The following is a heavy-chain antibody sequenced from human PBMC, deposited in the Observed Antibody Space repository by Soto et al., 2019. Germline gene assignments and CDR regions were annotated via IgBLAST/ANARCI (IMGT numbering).Heavy chain of an antibody. CDR1: GGSIISNNW. CDR2: IYHRGST. J-gene: IGHJ4*02. Sequence: KSSETLSLTCTVSGGSIISNNWWIWVRQPPGRGLEWIGEIYHRGSTNYNPSLKSRISMSLDRSKNQFSLRLSSVTAADTAIYYCARAPFDYWGQGTLVTVSS. CDR3: ARAPFDY. V-gene: IGHV4-4*02.